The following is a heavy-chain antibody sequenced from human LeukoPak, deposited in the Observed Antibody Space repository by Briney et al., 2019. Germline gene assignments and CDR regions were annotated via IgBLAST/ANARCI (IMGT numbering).Heavy chain of an antibody. Sequence: GESLKISCKGSGYTFTSYWIGWVRQMPGKGVEWMGIIYPGDSDTRYSPSFQGQVTISADKSISTAYLQWSSLKVSDTAMYYCATSESQTKFDYWGQGTLVTASS. CDR2: IYPGDSDT. J-gene: IGHJ4*02. CDR1: GYTFTSYW. CDR3: ATSESQTKFDY. V-gene: IGHV5-51*01. D-gene: IGHD1/OR15-1a*01.